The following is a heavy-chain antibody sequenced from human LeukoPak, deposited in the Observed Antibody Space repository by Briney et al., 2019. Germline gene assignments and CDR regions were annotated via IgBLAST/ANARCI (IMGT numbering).Heavy chain of an antibody. D-gene: IGHD6-19*01. Sequence: GGSLRLSCAASGFTFSSYAMSWVRQAPGKGLEWVSAISGSGGSTYYADSVKGRFTISRDNSKNTLYLQMNSLRAEDTAVYYCAKNPRGQYSSGWRNFDYWGQGTLVTVSS. J-gene: IGHJ4*02. V-gene: IGHV3-23*01. CDR3: AKNPRGQYSSGWRNFDY. CDR1: GFTFSSYA. CDR2: ISGSGGST.